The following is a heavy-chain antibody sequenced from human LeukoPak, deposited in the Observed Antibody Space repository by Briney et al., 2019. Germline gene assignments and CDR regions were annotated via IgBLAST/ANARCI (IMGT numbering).Heavy chain of an antibody. CDR1: GFTFSSYA. V-gene: IGHV3-64*04. D-gene: IGHD3-10*01. CDR2: ISSNGGST. CDR3: AKTVGLLWFGELLFDYFDY. J-gene: IGHJ4*02. Sequence: GGSLRLSCAASGFTFSSYAMHWVRQAPGKGLEYVSAISSNGGSTYYADSVKGRFTISRDNSKNTLYLQMNSLRAEDTAVYYCAKTVGLLWFGELLFDYFDYWGQGTLVTVSS.